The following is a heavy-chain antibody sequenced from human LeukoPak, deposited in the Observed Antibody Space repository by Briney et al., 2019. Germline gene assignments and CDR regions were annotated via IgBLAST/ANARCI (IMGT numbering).Heavy chain of an antibody. CDR3: ARRSWFDY. D-gene: IGHD2-15*01. J-gene: IGHJ4*02. CDR2: ISYDGSNK. V-gene: IGHV3-30*04. Sequence: GGSLRLSCAASGFTFTTYAMHWVRQAPGKGLEWMAVISYDGSNKHCADSVKGRFTISRDNSKNTVDLQMNSLGPDDTAVYYCARRSWFDYWGQGTPVTVSS. CDR1: GFTFTTYA.